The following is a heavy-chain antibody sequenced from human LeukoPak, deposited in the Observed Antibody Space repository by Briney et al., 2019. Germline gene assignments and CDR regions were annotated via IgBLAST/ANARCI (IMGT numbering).Heavy chain of an antibody. CDR1: GFTFSSYD. CDR2: IGTAGDT. J-gene: IGHJ3*02. D-gene: IGHD3-9*01. V-gene: IGHV3-13*01. CDR3: ARSRFIRYFDWLLSPGTFDI. Sequence: GGSLRLSCAASGFTFSSYDMHWVRQATGKGLEWVSAIGTAGDTYYPGSVKGRFTISRENAKNSLYPQMNSLRAGNTAVYYCARSRFIRYFDWLLSPGTFDIWGQGTMVTVSS.